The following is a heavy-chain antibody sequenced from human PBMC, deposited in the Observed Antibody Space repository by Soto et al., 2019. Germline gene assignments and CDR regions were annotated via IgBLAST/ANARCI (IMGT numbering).Heavy chain of an antibody. CDR2: INHSGST. D-gene: IGHD3-10*01. Sequence: SETLSLTCAVYGGSFSCYYWSWIRQPPGKGLEWIGEINHSGSTNYNPSLKSRVTISVDTSKNQFSLKLSSVTAADTAVYYCARRRIVTMVRGVTNTPIDYWGQGTLVTVSS. CDR3: ARRRIVTMVRGVTNTPIDY. CDR1: GGSFSCYY. V-gene: IGHV4-34*01. J-gene: IGHJ4*02.